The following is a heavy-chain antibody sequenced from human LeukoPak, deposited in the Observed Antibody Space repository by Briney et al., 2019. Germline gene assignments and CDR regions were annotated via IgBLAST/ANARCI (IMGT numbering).Heavy chain of an antibody. D-gene: IGHD4-17*01. CDR3: ARDFYGDYVFDY. CDR2: IRSGSGYT. V-gene: IGHV3-21*01. Sequence: GGSLRLSCATSGFTFTTYSMNWVRQAPGKGLEWVSSIRSGSGYTDYADPVKGRFTISRDNAKNSLYLQMDSLRAEDTAVYFCARDFYGDYVFDYWGQGTLVTVSS. CDR1: GFTFTTYS. J-gene: IGHJ4*02.